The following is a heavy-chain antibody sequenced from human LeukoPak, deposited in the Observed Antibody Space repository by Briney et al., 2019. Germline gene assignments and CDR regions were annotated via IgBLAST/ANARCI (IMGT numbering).Heavy chain of an antibody. J-gene: IGHJ4*02. D-gene: IGHD3-3*01. V-gene: IGHV2-5*02. CDR1: GFSLSTNGVG. Sequence: SGPTLVNPTQTLTLTCTFSGFSLSTNGVGVGWIRQPPGKALEWLAVIYWDDDKRYSPSLKSRLTITKDTSKNQVVLTMTNMDPVDTATYYCAHRSTTIFGVAFDYWGQGTLVTVSS. CDR2: IYWDDDK. CDR3: AHRSTTIFGVAFDY.